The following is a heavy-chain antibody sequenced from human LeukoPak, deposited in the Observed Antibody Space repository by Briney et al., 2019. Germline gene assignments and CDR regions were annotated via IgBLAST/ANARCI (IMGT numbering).Heavy chain of an antibody. D-gene: IGHD1-26*01. CDR1: GFTLSSTW. V-gene: IGHV3-74*01. J-gene: IGHJ4*02. Sequence: GGSLRLSCAASGFTLSSTWMHWVRQGPGRGLVWVSHIKSDETTTYADSVKGRFTISRDNAKNTLYLQMNSLRAEDTAVYYCGALTGFWGQGTLVTVSS. CDR2: IKSDETT. CDR3: GALTGF.